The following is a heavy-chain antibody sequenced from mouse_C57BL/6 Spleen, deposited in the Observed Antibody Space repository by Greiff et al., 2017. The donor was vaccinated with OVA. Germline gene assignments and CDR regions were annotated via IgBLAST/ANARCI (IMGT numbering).Heavy chain of an antibody. CDR3: ARPLMYETQWYFDV. V-gene: IGHV7-3*01. J-gene: IGHJ1*03. CDR1: GFTFTDYY. CDR2: IRNKANGYTT. Sequence: EVQLVESGGGLVQPGGSLSLSCAASGFTFTDYYMSWVRQPPGKALEWLGFIRNKANGYTTEYSASVKGRFTISRDNSQSILYLQMNALRAEDSATYCCARPLMYETQWYFDVWGTGTTVTVSS. D-gene: IGHD2-14*01.